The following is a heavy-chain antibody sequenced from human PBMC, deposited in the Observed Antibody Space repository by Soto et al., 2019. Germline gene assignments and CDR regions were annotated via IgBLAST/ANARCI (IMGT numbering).Heavy chain of an antibody. CDR2: INPATGAA. D-gene: IGHD3-3*01. Sequence: QLHLVQSGAVVKKPGASVTVSCSASGYPVTAYYMHWVRQAPGRGLEWMGGINPATGAAKYTQTFQGRVHLTRDTPTSKVFMELGRLTSEDPAVFYFARGGGVGVAGSAAFDMWGQGTLVTVSS. V-gene: IGHV1-2*02. J-gene: IGHJ3*02. CDR1: GYPVTAYY. CDR3: ARGGGVGVAGSAAFDM.